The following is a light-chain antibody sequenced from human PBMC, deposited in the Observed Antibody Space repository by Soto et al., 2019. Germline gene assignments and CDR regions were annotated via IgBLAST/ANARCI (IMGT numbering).Light chain of an antibody. CDR2: EVT. V-gene: IGLV2-14*01. Sequence: QSVLTQPASVSGSPGQSITISCTGTSGDIGSYNRVSWYQQHPGKAPKLIIYEVTDRPSGVSNRFSGSKSGNTASLTISGLQAEDEAEYYCSSYTSRSTLVFGTGTNVTVL. CDR3: SSYTSRSTLV. J-gene: IGLJ1*01. CDR1: SGDIGSYNR.